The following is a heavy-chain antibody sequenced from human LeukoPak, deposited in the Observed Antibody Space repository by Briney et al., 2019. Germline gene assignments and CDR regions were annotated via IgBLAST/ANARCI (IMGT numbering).Heavy chain of an antibody. CDR1: GGTFSSYA. J-gene: IGHJ6*03. Sequence: SVKVSCKASGGTFSSYAISWVRQAPGQGLEWVGGIIPIFGTGNYAQKFQGRVTITADESTSTAYMELSSLRSEDTAVYYCARADYDFWSGVKTLPDRYYMDVWGKGTTVTVSS. CDR2: IIPIFGTG. D-gene: IGHD3-3*01. V-gene: IGHV1-69*13. CDR3: ARADYDFWSGVKTLPDRYYMDV.